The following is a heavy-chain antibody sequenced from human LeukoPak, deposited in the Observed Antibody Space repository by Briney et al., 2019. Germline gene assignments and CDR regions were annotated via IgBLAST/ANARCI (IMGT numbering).Heavy chain of an antibody. CDR1: GFTFSNFW. D-gene: IGHD6-6*01. Sequence: GGSLRLSCAASGFTFSNFWMTWVRQAQGKGLEWVANIKQDGTEKNHVDSVKGRFIISRDNAKNSLYLQMNSLRAEDTAVCYCARDWAGTWGAARHLDSWGQGTLVTVSS. CDR2: IKQDGTEK. V-gene: IGHV3-7*05. CDR3: ARDWAGTWGAARHLDS. J-gene: IGHJ4*02.